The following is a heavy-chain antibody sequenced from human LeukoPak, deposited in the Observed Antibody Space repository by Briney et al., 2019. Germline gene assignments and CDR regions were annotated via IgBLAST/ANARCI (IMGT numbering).Heavy chain of an antibody. Sequence: SETLSLTCTVSGGSISSYYWSWIRQPPGKGLEWIGYIYYSGSTNYNPSLKSRVTISVDTSKNRFSLKLSSVTAADTAVYYCARADFYSNYGFLFDYWGQGTLVTVSS. J-gene: IGHJ4*02. V-gene: IGHV4-59*01. CDR3: ARADFYSNYGFLFDY. CDR1: GGSISSYY. D-gene: IGHD4-11*01. CDR2: IYYSGST.